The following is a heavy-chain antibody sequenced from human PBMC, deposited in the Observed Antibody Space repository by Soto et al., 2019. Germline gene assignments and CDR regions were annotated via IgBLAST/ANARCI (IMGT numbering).Heavy chain of an antibody. J-gene: IGHJ4*02. CDR3: ARTVWTIFGVAPPYF. Sequence: QVQLQESGPGLVKPSQTLSLTCTVSGGSISSGDYYWSWIRQPPGKVLEWIGYIYYSGSTYYNPSLKSRVTISVDTSKNQFSLKLSSVTAADTAVYYCARTVWTIFGVAPPYFWGQGTLVTVSS. CDR1: GGSISSGDYY. V-gene: IGHV4-30-4*01. CDR2: IYYSGST. D-gene: IGHD3-3*01.